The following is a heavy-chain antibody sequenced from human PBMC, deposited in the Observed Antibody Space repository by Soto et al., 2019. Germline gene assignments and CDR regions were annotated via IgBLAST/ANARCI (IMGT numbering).Heavy chain of an antibody. CDR2: IIPVLGMA. Sequence: QVQLVQSGAEMKKPGSSVKVSCQASGDIFDSLTINWVRQAPGQGLEWMGRIIPVLGMANYAQTFQGRVTIIADKSTSTVYMELSSLTSEDTAVYYCARELGGYDYLYYYFYMDVWGEGTTVTVSS. CDR1: GDIFDSLT. CDR3: ARELGGYDYLYYYFYMDV. D-gene: IGHD5-12*01. V-gene: IGHV1-69*08. J-gene: IGHJ6*03.